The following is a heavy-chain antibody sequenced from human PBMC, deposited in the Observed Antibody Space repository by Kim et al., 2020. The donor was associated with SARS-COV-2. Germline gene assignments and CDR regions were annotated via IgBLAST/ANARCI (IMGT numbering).Heavy chain of an antibody. CDR1: GFSFSDHY. CDR2: IRKKSESYST. V-gene: IGHV3-72*01. J-gene: IGHJ3*01. CDR3: TRGGFQHDYDF. Sequence: GGSLRLSCVASGFSFSDHYMDWARQAPGKGLEWVGRIRKKSESYSTEYAASGKGRFTVSRDDSKSSLYLQMNGLKAEDAAVYFCTRGGFQHDYDFWGQG. D-gene: IGHD1-26*01.